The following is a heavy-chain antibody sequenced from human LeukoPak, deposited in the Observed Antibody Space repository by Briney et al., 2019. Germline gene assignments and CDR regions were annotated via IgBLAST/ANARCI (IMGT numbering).Heavy chain of an antibody. CDR2: INPNTGGT. D-gene: IGHD5-24*01. J-gene: IGHJ4*02. V-gene: IGHV1-2*02. Sequence: ASVKVSCKASGYTFTDYYIHWVRQAPGQGLEWMAWINPNTGGTNYAQKFQGRVTMTRDTSISTAYMEVSRLRSDDKAVYYCARQEMANRWDFDYWGQGTLVTVSS. CDR1: GYTFTDYY. CDR3: ARQEMANRWDFDY.